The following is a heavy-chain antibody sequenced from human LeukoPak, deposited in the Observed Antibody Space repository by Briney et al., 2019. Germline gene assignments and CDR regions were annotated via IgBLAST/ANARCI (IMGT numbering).Heavy chain of an antibody. CDR2: INHSGST. Sequence: PSETLSLTCAVYGGSFSGYYWSWIRQPPGKGLEWIGEINHSGSTNYNPSLKSRVTISVDTSKNQFSLKLISVTAADTAVYYCARGSVADYDFWSGYHVYYFDYWGQGTLVTVSS. D-gene: IGHD3-3*01. CDR1: GGSFSGYY. V-gene: IGHV4-34*01. CDR3: ARGSVADYDFWSGYHVYYFDY. J-gene: IGHJ4*02.